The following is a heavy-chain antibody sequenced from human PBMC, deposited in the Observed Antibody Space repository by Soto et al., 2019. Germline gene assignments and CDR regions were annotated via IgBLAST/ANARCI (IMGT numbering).Heavy chain of an antibody. J-gene: IGHJ4*02. CDR1: GFTFSTVA. V-gene: IGHV3-30-3*01. Sequence: QMQLVESGGGVVQPGRSLRLSCAASGFTFSTVAMNWVRQAPGKGLEWVSVISYDGSNKYYADSVKGRFTISRDNSKNTPYLQMNSLRTEDTAVYYCASCGSMPGDYWGQGTLVTVSS. CDR3: ASCGSMPGDY. D-gene: IGHD3-16*01. CDR2: ISYDGSNK.